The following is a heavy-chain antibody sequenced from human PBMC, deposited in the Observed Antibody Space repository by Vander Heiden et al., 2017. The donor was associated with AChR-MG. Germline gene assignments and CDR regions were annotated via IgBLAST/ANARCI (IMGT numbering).Heavy chain of an antibody. CDR1: GFTFTSYA. CDR2: ISGSGGST. V-gene: IGHV3-23*01. J-gene: IGHJ6*02. CDR3: AKTDRCSSTSCYRNYGMDV. Sequence: EVQLLESGGNLVQPGGSLRLSCAASGFTFTSYALGWVRQAPGKGLEWVSTISGSGGSTYYADSVKGRFTISRDNSKNTLYLQMNSLRAEDTAVYYCAKTDRCSSTSCYRNYGMDVWGQGTTVTVSS. D-gene: IGHD2-2*02.